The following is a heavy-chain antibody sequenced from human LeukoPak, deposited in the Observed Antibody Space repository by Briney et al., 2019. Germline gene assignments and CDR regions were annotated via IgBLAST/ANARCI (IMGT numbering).Heavy chain of an antibody. V-gene: IGHV3-7*01. CDR2: IKQDGTEK. CDR3: AGEGVSAAAYTYAFDI. J-gene: IGHJ3*02. D-gene: IGHD6-13*01. CDR1: GFTFSSYW. Sequence: GGSLRLSCAASGFTFSSYWMIWVRQAPGKGLEWVANIKQDGTEKYYADSVKGRFTISRDNAKNSLYLQMNSLSAEDTAVYYCAGEGVSAAAYTYAFDIKGQGTMVTVSS.